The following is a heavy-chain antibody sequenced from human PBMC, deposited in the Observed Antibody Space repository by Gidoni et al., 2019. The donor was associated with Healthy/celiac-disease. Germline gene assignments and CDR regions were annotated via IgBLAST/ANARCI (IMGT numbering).Heavy chain of an antibody. Sequence: EVKKPGSSVTVSCKASGGTFSSYAISWVRQAPGQGLEWMGRIIPILGIANYAQKFQGRVTITADKSTSTAYMELSSLRSEDTAVYYCARKALGAVAGTPLAFDPWGQGTLVTVSS. CDR2: IIPILGIA. V-gene: IGHV1-69*04. CDR1: GGTFSSYA. J-gene: IGHJ5*02. CDR3: ARKALGAVAGTPLAFDP. D-gene: IGHD6-19*01.